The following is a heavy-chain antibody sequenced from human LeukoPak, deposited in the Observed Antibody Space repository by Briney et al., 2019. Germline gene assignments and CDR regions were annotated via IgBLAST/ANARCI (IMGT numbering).Heavy chain of an antibody. CDR2: ISYDGSNK. V-gene: IGHV3-30-3*01. CDR1: GFTFSSYA. CDR3: AGVPAAIQAEGY. J-gene: IGHJ4*02. D-gene: IGHD2-2*01. Sequence: GRSLRLSCAASGFTFSSYAMHWVRQAPGKGLEWVAVISYDGSNKYYADSVKGRFTISRDNSKNTLYLQMNSLRAEDTAVYYSAGVPAAIQAEGYWGQGTLVTVSS.